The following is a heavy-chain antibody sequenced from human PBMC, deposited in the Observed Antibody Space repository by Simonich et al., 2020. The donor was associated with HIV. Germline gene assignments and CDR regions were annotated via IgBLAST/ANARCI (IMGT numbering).Heavy chain of an antibody. Sequence: QVQLQQWGAGLLKPSETLSLTCAVFGGSFSGYYWSWIRQPPGKGLEWIGEINHSASTKSNPSLKSRVTISVDTSKNQFSLKLTSVTAADTAVYYCAKVARYFDWYSTAFDYWGQGTLVTVSS. CDR1: GGSFSGYY. D-gene: IGHD3-9*01. CDR2: INHSAST. CDR3: AKVARYFDWYSTAFDY. V-gene: IGHV4-34*02. J-gene: IGHJ4*02.